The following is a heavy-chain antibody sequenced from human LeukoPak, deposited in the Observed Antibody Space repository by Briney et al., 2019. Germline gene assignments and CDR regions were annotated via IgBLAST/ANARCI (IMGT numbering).Heavy chain of an antibody. CDR3: AKDLPANYGILTGLYH. V-gene: IGHV3-23*01. CDR2: ISGSGGST. Sequence: GGSLRLSCAASGFTFSKYAMSWVRQAPGKGLEWVSGISGSGGSTYYADPVKGRCTISRDNSKNTLFLEMNSLRAEDTAVYYCAKDLPANYGILTGLYHWGQGTLVTVSS. J-gene: IGHJ4*02. D-gene: IGHD3-9*01. CDR1: GFTFSKYA.